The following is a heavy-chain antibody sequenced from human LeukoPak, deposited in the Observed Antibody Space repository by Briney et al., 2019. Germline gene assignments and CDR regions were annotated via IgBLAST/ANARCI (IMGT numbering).Heavy chain of an antibody. V-gene: IGHV1-8*01. D-gene: IGHD5-18*01. CDR1: GYTFTSYD. J-gene: IGHJ4*02. CDR3: ARDRYSYGLIYYFDY. Sequence: ASVKVSCKASGYTFTSYDINWVRQATGQGLEWMGWMNPNSGNTGYAQKFQGRVTMTRNTSISTAYMELRSLRSDDTAVYYCARDRYSYGLIYYFDYWGQGTLVTVSS. CDR2: MNPNSGNT.